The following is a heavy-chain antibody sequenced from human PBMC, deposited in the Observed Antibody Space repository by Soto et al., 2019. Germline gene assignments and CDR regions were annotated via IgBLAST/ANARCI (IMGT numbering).Heavy chain of an antibody. D-gene: IGHD4-4*01. CDR1: GGTFSSYA. CDR2: IIPIFGTA. V-gene: IGHV1-69*13. CDR3: ASTTGFTVTKYYYYYGMDV. Sequence: VASVKVSCKASGGTFSSYAISWVRQAPGQGLEWMGGIIPIFGTANYAQKFQGRVTITADESTSTAYMELSSLRSEDTAVYYCASTTGFTVTKYYYYYGMDVWGQGTTVTVSS. J-gene: IGHJ6*02.